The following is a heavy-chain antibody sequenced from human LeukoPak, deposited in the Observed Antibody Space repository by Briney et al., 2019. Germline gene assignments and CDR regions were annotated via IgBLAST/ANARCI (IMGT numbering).Heavy chain of an antibody. CDR2: IYYSGST. V-gene: IGHV4-31*03. D-gene: IGHD5-24*01. CDR3: ARDERDGYDY. CDR1: GGSISSGGYY. J-gene: IGHJ4*02. Sequence: SKTLSLTCTVSGGSISSGGYYWSWIRQHPGKGLEWIGYIYYSGSTYYNPSLKSRVTISVDTSKNQFSLKLSSVTAADTAVYYCARDERDGYDYWGQGTLVTVSS.